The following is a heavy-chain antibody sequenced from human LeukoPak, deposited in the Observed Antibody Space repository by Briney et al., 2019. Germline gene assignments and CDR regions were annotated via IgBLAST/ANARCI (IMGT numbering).Heavy chain of an antibody. D-gene: IGHD4-11*01. CDR2: IKQDGSEK. CDR1: GFTFSTYW. Sequence: GGSLRLCCAVSGFTFSTYWMSWVRQPPGKGLEWVANIKQDGSEKHYVDFVKGRFTISRDNAKNSLYLQMNSLRAEDTAGNFCASGQQLGYWGQGTLVTVSS. V-gene: IGHV3-7*03. CDR3: ASGQQLGY. J-gene: IGHJ4*02.